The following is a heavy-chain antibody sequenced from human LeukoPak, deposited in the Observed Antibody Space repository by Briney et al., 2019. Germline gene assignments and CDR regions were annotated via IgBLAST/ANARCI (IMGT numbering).Heavy chain of an antibody. CDR3: ARDQTGDYYDSSGYYSWFDP. CDR1: GGSISSGDYF. Sequence: SQTLSLTCTVSGGSISSGDYFWSWIRQPPGKGLEWIGYIYYSGSTYYNPSLKSRVTISVDTSKNQFSLKLSSVTAADTAVYYCARDQTGDYYDSSGYYSWFDPWGQGTLVTVSS. CDR2: IYYSGST. V-gene: IGHV4-30-4*01. D-gene: IGHD3-22*01. J-gene: IGHJ5*02.